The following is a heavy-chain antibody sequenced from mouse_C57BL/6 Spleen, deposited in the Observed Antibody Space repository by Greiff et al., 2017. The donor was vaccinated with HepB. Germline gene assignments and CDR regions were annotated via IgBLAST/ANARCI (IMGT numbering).Heavy chain of an antibody. J-gene: IGHJ3*01. CDR2: INPSSGYT. Sequence: VQLQQSGAELAKPGASVKLSCKASGYTFTSYWMHWVKQRPGQGLEWIGYINPSSGYTKYNQKCKDKATLTADKSSSTAYMQLSSLTYEDSAVYYCALITTETWFACWGQGTLVTVSA. V-gene: IGHV1-7*01. D-gene: IGHD1-1*01. CDR3: ALITTETWFAC. CDR1: GYTFTSYW.